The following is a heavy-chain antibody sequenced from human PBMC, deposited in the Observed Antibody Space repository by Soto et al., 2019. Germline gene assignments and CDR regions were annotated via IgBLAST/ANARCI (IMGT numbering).Heavy chain of an antibody. CDR1: GYTVSGYS. Sequence: QVQLVQSGAEVKKPGASVKVSCRTSGYTVSGYSLHWVRQAPGQGLEWMGWINPNSGDTRLAQKFQGRVTLPRDTSINTAYTELSGLRYDDTAVFFCTVYFDDLQEVSYWGQGTHVTVTS. J-gene: IGHJ4*02. V-gene: IGHV1-2*02. CDR3: TVYFDDLQEVSY. CDR2: INPNSGDT. D-gene: IGHD3-16*02.